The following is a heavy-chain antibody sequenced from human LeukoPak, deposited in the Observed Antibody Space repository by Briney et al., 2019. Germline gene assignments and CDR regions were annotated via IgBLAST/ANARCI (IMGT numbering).Heavy chain of an antibody. CDR3: ARGLKDYVWGSYRPGSFDY. CDR2: ISSSSSTI. J-gene: IGHJ4*02. CDR1: GFTFSSYS. V-gene: IGHV3-48*01. Sequence: GGSLRLSCAASGFTFSSYSMNWVRQAPGKGVEWVSYISSSSSTIYYADSVKGRFTISRDNVKNSLYLQMNSLRAEDTAVYYCARGLKDYVWGSYRPGSFDYWGQGTLVTVSS. D-gene: IGHD3-16*02.